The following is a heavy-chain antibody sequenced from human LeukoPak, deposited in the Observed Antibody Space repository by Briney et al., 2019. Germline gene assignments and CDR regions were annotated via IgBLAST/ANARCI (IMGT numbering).Heavy chain of an antibody. V-gene: IGHV3-23*01. CDR2: ISGNALST. CDR1: GFTFSSYA. Sequence: PGGSLRLSCAASGFTFSSYAMSWVRQAPGKGLEWVSAISGNALSTYYADSLKGRFTISRDNSKNTLYLQMNSLRAEDTALYYCARWINYGDRQVNFDYWGQGTLVTVSS. D-gene: IGHD4-17*01. J-gene: IGHJ4*02. CDR3: ARWINYGDRQVNFDY.